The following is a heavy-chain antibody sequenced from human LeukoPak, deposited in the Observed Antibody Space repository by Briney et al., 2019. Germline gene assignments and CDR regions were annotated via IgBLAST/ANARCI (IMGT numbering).Heavy chain of an antibody. D-gene: IGHD3-9*01. CDR2: ISSSSSCI. CDR3: ASGPYYDILTGYFPFDY. V-gene: IGHV3-21*01. CDR1: GFTFSSYS. J-gene: IGHJ4*02. Sequence: SGGSLRLSCAASGFTFSSYSMNWVRQAPGKGLEWVSSISSSSSCIYYADSVKGRFTISRDNAKNSLYLQMNSLRAEDTAVYYCASGPYYDILTGYFPFDYWGQGTLVTVSS.